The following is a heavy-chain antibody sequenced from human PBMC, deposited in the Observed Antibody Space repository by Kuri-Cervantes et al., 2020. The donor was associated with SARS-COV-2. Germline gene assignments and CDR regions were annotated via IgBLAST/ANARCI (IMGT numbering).Heavy chain of an antibody. CDR1: GFTVSSNY. Sequence: ESLKISCAASGFTVSSNYMSWVRQPPGKGLEWIGEVFHGGSANYNPSLKSRVTISVDTSKNQFSLKLSSATAADTAVYYCAGTYYDFWSGSQPGVFDYWGQGTLVTVSS. CDR3: AGTYYDFWSGSQPGVFDY. D-gene: IGHD3-3*01. V-gene: IGHV4-34*12. J-gene: IGHJ4*02. CDR2: VFHGGSA.